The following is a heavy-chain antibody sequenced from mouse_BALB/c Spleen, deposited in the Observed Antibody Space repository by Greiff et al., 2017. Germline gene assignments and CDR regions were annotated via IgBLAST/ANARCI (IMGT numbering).Heavy chain of an antibody. D-gene: IGHD1-2*01. V-gene: IGHV5-9-4*01. Sequence: DVKLVESGGGLVKPGGSLKLSCAASGFTFSSYAMSWVRQSPEKRLEWVAEISSGGSYTYYPDTVTGRFTISRDNAKNTLYLEMSSLRSEDTAMYYCARDEVTTAFYAMDYWGQGTSVTVSS. CDR2: ISSGGSYT. CDR3: ARDEVTTAFYAMDY. CDR1: GFTFSSYA. J-gene: IGHJ4*01.